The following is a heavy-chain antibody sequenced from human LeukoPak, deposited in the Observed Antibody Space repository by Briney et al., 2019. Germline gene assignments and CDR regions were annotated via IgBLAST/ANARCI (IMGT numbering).Heavy chain of an antibody. D-gene: IGHD3-22*01. CDR2: ISGSSSYI. Sequence: GGSLRLSCAASGFTFSNYYMNWVRQAPGKGLEWVSSISGSSSYIYYADSVRGRFTISRDNAKNSLYLQMNSLRAEDTAVYYCARDVYYYDSSGFDPWGQGTLVTVSS. CDR1: GFTFSNYY. J-gene: IGHJ5*02. V-gene: IGHV3-21*01. CDR3: ARDVYYYDSSGFDP.